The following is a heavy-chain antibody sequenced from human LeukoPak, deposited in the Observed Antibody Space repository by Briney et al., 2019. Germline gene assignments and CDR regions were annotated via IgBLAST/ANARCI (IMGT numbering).Heavy chain of an antibody. V-gene: IGHV4-61*02. CDR2: IYTSGST. Sequence: SETLSLTCTVSGGSISSGSYYWSWLRQPAGKGLEWIGRIYTSGSTNYNPSLKSRVTISVDTSKNQFSLKLSSVTAADTAVYYCARDGMRGYSYGLEIDYWGQGTLVTVSS. J-gene: IGHJ4*02. CDR1: GGSISSGSYY. D-gene: IGHD5-18*01. CDR3: ARDGMRGYSYGLEIDY.